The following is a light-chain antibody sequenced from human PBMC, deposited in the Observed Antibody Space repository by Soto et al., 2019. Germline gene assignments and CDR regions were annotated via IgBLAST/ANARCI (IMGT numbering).Light chain of an antibody. Sequence: QSALTQPASVSGSPGQSITISCTGTNSDVGAYNYVSWYQQHPGKAPKLMISEVNNRPSGVSNRFSGSKSGNTASLTISGLQAEDEADYYCSSYTRSSTWVFGGGTKVTVL. CDR1: NSDVGAYNY. J-gene: IGLJ3*02. CDR2: EVN. CDR3: SSYTRSSTWV. V-gene: IGLV2-14*01.